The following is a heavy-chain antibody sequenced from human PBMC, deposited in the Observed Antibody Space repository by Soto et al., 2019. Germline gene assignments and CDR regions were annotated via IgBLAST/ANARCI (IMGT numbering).Heavy chain of an antibody. CDR3: ARDTAYYDSSGYAFDI. V-gene: IGHV3-30-3*01. J-gene: IGHJ3*02. CDR2: ISYDGSNK. CDR1: GFTFSNYA. D-gene: IGHD3-22*01. Sequence: QVQLVESGGGVVQPGRSLRLSCAASGFTFSNYAMHWVRQAPGKGLEWVAVISYDGSNKYYADSVKGRFTISRDNSKNRLYLQMNTLRAEDTAVYYCARDTAYYDSSGYAFDIWGQGTMVTVSS.